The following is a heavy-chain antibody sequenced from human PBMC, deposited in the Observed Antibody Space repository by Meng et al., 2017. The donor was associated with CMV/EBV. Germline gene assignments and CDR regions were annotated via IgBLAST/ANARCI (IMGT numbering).Heavy chain of an antibody. CDR3: ARDDGSLDY. CDR2: INPNSGGT. V-gene: IGHV1-2*02. CDR1: GSTFTGHD. J-gene: IGHJ4*02. D-gene: IGHD2-15*01. Sequence: HGRLVQSGAEVKKRGVSVKVSCTASGSTFTGHDMHWVRQAPGQGLEWMGWINPNSGGTNYAQKFQGRVTMTRDTSISTAYMELSRLRSDDTAVYYCARDDGSLDYWGQGTLVTVSS.